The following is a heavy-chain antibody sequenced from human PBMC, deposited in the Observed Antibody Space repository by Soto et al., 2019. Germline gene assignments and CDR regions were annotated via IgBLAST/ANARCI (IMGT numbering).Heavy chain of an antibody. CDR2: INPSGGST. CDR1: GYTFTSYY. V-gene: IGHV1-46*01. CDR3: ARDPRIAAAGDYYYYYGMDV. D-gene: IGHD6-13*01. J-gene: IGHJ6*02. Sequence: ASVKVSCKASGYTFTSYYMHWVRQAPGQGLEWMGIINPSGGSTSYAQKFQGRVTITRDTSASTAYMELSSLRSEDTAVYYCARDPRIAAAGDYYYYYGMDVWGQGTTVTVSS.